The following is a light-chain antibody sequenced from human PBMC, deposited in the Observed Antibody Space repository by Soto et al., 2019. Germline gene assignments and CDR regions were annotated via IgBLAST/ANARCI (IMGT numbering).Light chain of an antibody. CDR1: QSVSSY. Sequence: EIVLTQSPATLSLSPGERATLSCRASQSVSSYLAWYQQKPGQAPRLLIYDASNRATGIPARFSGSGSGTDFTLTISSLEPEDFAFYHSQQRSNLPPRPLTFGGGTKVEIK. V-gene: IGKV3-11*01. CDR3: QQRSNLPPRPLT. J-gene: IGKJ4*01. CDR2: DAS.